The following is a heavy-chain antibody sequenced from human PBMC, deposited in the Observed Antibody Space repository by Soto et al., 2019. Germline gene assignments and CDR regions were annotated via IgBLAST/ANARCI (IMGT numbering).Heavy chain of an antibody. Sequence: QVQLVQSGAEEKEPGASVKVSCKASGYTFTSYAMHWVRQAPGQRLEWMGWIHAGNGNTKYSQKFHGRVTITRYTSASTAYMELSSLRYEDTAVYYCARVSGWYFLDYWGQGTLVTVSS. D-gene: IGHD6-19*01. CDR2: IHAGNGNT. J-gene: IGHJ4*02. CDR3: ARVSGWYFLDY. CDR1: GYTFTSYA. V-gene: IGHV1-3*05.